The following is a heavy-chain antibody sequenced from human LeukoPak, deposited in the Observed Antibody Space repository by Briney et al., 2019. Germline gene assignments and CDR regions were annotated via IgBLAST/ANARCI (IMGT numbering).Heavy chain of an antibody. CDR3: TRGGGAFCGGDCYRNFDY. V-gene: IGHV3-66*02. D-gene: IGHD2-21*02. CDR1: GLTVSSDY. CDR2: IYSGGSA. Sequence: GGSLRLSCAASGLTVSSDYMSWFRQAPGKGLEWVSVIYSGGSAYYADSVKGRFTISRDNSKNTLHLQMNSLTVEDTAVYYCTRGGGAFCGGDCYRNFDYWGRGALVTVSS. J-gene: IGHJ4*02.